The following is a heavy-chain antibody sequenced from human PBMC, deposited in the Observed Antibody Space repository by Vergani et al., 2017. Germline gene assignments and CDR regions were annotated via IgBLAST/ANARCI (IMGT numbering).Heavy chain of an antibody. CDR2: IIPIFGTA. Sequence: QVQLVQSGAEVKKPGSSVKVSCKASGGTFSSYAISWVRQAPGQGPEWMGGIIPIFGTANYAQKFQGRVTITADESTSTAYMELCSRRSEDSAVYYCARAVVVVPAAIRYYYYYMDVWGKGTTVTVSS. CDR1: GGTFSSYA. CDR3: ARAVVVVPAAIRYYYYYMDV. D-gene: IGHD2-2*01. J-gene: IGHJ6*03. V-gene: IGHV1-69*01.